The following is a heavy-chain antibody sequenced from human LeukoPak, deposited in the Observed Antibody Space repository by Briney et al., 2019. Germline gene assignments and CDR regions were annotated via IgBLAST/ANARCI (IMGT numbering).Heavy chain of an antibody. D-gene: IGHD1-7*01. CDR1: GFTFSNYG. Sequence: GGSLRLSCAASGFTFSNYGMTWVRQAPGKGLEWVSGISDSGGSTKHAVSVKGRFTISRDNSKDTLYLQMNSLRAEDTAVYYCAKRRGLELLYYYYMDVWGKGTTVTVSS. CDR2: ISDSGGST. J-gene: IGHJ6*03. CDR3: AKRRGLELLYYYYMDV. V-gene: IGHV3-23*01.